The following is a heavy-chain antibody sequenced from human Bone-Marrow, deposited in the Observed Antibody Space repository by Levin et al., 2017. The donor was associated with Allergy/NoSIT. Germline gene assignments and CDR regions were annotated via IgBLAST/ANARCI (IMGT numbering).Heavy chain of an antibody. Sequence: GGSLRLSCAASGFTFDDYGMDWVRQTPGKGLEWVAGINWKGDRANYPDSVKGRFTISRDNAKNSLYLQMDRLRVDDTALYYCARVRVRTYYFAFWGQGTLVTVSS. J-gene: IGHJ4*02. CDR1: GFTFDDYG. CDR3: ARVRVRTYYFAF. CDR2: INWKGDRA. D-gene: IGHD1/OR15-1a*01. V-gene: IGHV3-20*04.